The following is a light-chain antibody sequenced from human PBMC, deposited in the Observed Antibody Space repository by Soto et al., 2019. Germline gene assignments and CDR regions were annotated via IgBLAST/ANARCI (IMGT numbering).Light chain of an antibody. CDR2: DAS. J-gene: IGKJ4*02. CDR1: QSVSDY. Sequence: VVLPQSPASLSLSPVDRATLSCRADQSVSDYVGWYQQKPGHPPMLLFFDASSRASGVPHRFSAGRSVTYFTLIISSLQPEDFAVYYSQQRVKWPPTLGGGTKV. CDR3: QQRVKWPPT. V-gene: IGKV3-11*01.